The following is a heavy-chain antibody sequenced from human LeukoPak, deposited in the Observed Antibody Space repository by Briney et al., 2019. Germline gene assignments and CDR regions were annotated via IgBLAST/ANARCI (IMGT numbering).Heavy chain of an antibody. V-gene: IGHV3-7*01. CDR3: ARDKVDIVVVPARESDYKYYYFMDV. D-gene: IGHD2-2*01. CDR2: IKQDGSEK. J-gene: IGHJ6*03. CDR1: GFTFSNYW. Sequence: PGGSLRLSCAASGFTFSNYWMNWVRQAPGKGLEWVANIKQDGSEKYYVDSVKGRFTISRDNAKNSLYLQMNSLRAEDTAVYYCARDKVDIVVVPARESDYKYYYFMDVWGKGTTVTVSS.